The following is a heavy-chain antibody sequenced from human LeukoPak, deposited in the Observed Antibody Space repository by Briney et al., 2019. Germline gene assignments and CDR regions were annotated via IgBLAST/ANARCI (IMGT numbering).Heavy chain of an antibody. D-gene: IGHD3-10*01. V-gene: IGHV3-7*01. CDR3: ARDYGSCFDY. Sequence: GGSLRLSYAASGFIFSSYWMTWVRQAPGKGLEWVANIKQAGSENSYVDSVKGRFTISRDNAKNSLYLQINSLRAEDTAVYYCARDYGSCFDYWGQGTLVTVSS. CDR2: IKQAGSEN. CDR1: GFIFSSYW. J-gene: IGHJ4*02.